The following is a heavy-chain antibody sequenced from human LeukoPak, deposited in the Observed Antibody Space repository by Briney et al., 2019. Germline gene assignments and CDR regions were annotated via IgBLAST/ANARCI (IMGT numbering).Heavy chain of an antibody. CDR3: ARLSDYYGSGSNPDSDY. CDR1: GYSFTSYW. V-gene: IGHV5-51*01. Sequence: GESLKISRKGSGYSFTSYWIGWVRQMPGKGLEWMGIIYPGDSDTRYSPSFQGQVTISADKSISTAYLQWSSLKAPDTAMYYCARLSDYYGSGSNPDSDYWGQGTLVTVSS. J-gene: IGHJ4*02. D-gene: IGHD3-10*01. CDR2: IYPGDSDT.